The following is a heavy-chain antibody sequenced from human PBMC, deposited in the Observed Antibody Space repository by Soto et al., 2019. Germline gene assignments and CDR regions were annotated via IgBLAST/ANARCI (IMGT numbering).Heavy chain of an antibody. Sequence: ETLSLTCSVSGFSIRNSYWTWIRQSAGKGLEWIGRISTSGNTNYNPSLNSRLTMSVDTSKNQVSLKLTSVTAADTAVYYCARGGGVPALGDPWGQGTLVTVSS. V-gene: IGHV4-4*07. CDR2: ISTSGNT. J-gene: IGHJ5*02. CDR1: GFSIRNSY. D-gene: IGHD3-16*01. CDR3: ARGGGVPALGDP.